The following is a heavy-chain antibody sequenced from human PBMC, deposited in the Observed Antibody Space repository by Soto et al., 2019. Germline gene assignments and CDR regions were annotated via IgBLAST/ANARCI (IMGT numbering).Heavy chain of an antibody. J-gene: IGHJ3*01. CDR2: ISHSGRN. V-gene: IGHV4-30-2*01. CDR1: GGSISSGGYS. Sequence: QLQLQESGSGLVKPSQTLSLTCAVSGGSISSGGYSWSWIRQPPGKGLEWIGYISHSGRNYYNPSLKSRVNILVDRSKNQFFLGLSSVTAADTAVYYCARGGAAGGAFDVWGQGTMVIVSS. CDR3: ARGGAAGGAFDV. D-gene: IGHD6-13*01.